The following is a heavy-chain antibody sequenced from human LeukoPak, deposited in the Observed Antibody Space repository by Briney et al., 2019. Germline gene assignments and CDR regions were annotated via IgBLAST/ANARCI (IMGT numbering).Heavy chain of an antibody. CDR3: ARDLASNSGSYVRYFDY. D-gene: IGHD1-26*01. V-gene: IGHV3-7*01. CDR1: GFTFSSYW. CDR2: IKQDGSEK. Sequence: PGGSLRLSCAASGFTFSSYWMSWVRQAPGKGLEWVANIKQDGSEKYYVDSVKGRFTISRDNAKNSLYLQMNSLRAEDTAVYYCARDLASNSGSYVRYFDYWGQGTLVTVSS. J-gene: IGHJ4*02.